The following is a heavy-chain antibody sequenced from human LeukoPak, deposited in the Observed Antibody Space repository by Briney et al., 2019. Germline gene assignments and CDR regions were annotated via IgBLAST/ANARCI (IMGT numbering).Heavy chain of an antibody. V-gene: IGHV1-3*01. CDR3: AREIDRDDYNRFFDY. D-gene: IGHD5-24*01. J-gene: IGHJ4*02. CDR1: GYTFTSYY. CDR2: INAGNGNT. Sequence: GASVKVSCKASGYTFTSYYMHWVRQAPGQRLEWMGWINAGNGNTKYSQKFQGRVSITRDTSASTAYMEMSSLRCEDTAVYYCAREIDRDDYNRFFDYWGQGTLVTVSS.